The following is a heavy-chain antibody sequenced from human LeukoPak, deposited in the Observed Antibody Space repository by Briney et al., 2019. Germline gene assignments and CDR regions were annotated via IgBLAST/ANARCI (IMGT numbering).Heavy chain of an antibody. J-gene: IGHJ5*02. V-gene: IGHV4-38-2*02. CDR2: IYYSGST. CDR3: ARDSNGDYGWFDP. CDR1: NYSISSGYY. D-gene: IGHD4-17*01. Sequence: PSETLSLTYTVSNYSISSGYYWGWIRQPPGKGLEWIGSIYYSGSTYYNPSLKSRVTISVDTSKNQFSLKLSSVTAADTAVYYCARDSNGDYGWFDPWGQGTLVTVSS.